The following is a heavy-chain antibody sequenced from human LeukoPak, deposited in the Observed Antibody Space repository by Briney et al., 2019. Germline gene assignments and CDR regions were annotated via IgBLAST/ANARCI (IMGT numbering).Heavy chain of an antibody. CDR1: VGSISSYY. Sequence: PSETLSVTCTVSVGSISSYYWSWIRQPPGKGLEWIGYIYYSGSTNYNPSLKSRVTISVDTSKNQLSLKLSSVTAEDTAVYYWAREAGIGAFDIWGQGTMATVPS. J-gene: IGHJ3*02. CDR3: AREAGIGAFDI. V-gene: IGHV4-59*01. CDR2: IYYSGST. D-gene: IGHD6-19*01.